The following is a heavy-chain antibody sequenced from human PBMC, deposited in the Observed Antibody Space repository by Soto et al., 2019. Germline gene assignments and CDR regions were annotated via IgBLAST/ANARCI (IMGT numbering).Heavy chain of an antibody. Sequence: GESLKICCQGAGYSFTSYWIVWVRQMPGKGLEWMGVVDPNDSDTRYSPSFEGQVTISADKSITTAYLQWSSLKASDTAMYYCARPHGPSGYYYGLDVWGQGTTVTVSS. V-gene: IGHV5-51*01. J-gene: IGHJ6*02. D-gene: IGHD3-10*01. CDR1: GYSFTSYW. CDR3: ARPHGPSGYYYGLDV. CDR2: VDPNDSDT.